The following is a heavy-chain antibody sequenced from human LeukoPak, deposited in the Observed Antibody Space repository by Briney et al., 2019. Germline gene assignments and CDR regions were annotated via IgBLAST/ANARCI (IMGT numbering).Heavy chain of an antibody. Sequence: ASVKVSCKASGYTFTGCYMHWVRQAPGQGLEWMGWINPHSGGTNYAQKFQGRVTMTRDTSINTAYMELSRLRSDDTAVYYCARVLGEVGPFDYWGQGTLVTVSS. V-gene: IGHV1-2*02. CDR3: ARVLGEVGPFDY. CDR1: GYTFTGCY. CDR2: INPHSGGT. D-gene: IGHD1-26*01. J-gene: IGHJ4*02.